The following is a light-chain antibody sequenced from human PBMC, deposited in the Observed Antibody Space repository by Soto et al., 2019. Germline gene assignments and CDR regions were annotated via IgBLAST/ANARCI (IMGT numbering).Light chain of an antibody. V-gene: IGKV3-20*01. CDR2: DAA. J-gene: IGKJ2*01. CDR1: QTVRNNRY. CDR3: QQYGDSPYT. Sequence: EFGWTPYPGKMSLSPGERATLSSRAIQTVRNNRYLAWYQQKPGQAPRLLMYDAASRPGGIPDRFSGSGFGTEFTLTISRLEPEDFAVYYCQQYGDSPYTFGQGTKVDIK.